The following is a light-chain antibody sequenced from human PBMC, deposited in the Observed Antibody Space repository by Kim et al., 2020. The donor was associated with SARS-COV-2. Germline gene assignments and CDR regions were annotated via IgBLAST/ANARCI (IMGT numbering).Light chain of an antibody. J-gene: IGLJ3*02. CDR2: DVS. Sequence: PGPSVTISCTGTSHDVGGYNYVSWYQQHPGKAPKLMIYDVSKRPSGVPDRFSGSKSGNTASLTISGLQAEDEADYYCCSYAGSSWVFGGGTQLTVL. V-gene: IGLV2-11*01. CDR1: SHDVGGYNY. CDR3: CSYAGSSWV.